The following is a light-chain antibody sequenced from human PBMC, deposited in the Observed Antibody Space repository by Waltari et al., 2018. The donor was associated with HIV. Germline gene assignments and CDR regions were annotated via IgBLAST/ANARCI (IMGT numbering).Light chain of an antibody. Sequence: SSVLTQPPSVSVAPGQTARITRGGATIGNRRVPWYQQKPGQAPVLVVYDDIDRPSGIPERFSGSRSGNTATLTISRVEVGDEDDYYCQVWDTNSDHRVFGGGTKLTVL. CDR2: DDI. CDR1: TIGNRR. CDR3: QVWDTNSDHRV. V-gene: IGLV3-21*02. J-gene: IGLJ2*01.